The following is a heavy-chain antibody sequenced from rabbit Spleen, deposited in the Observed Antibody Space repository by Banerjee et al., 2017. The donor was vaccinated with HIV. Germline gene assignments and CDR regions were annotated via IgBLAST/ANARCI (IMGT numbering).Heavy chain of an antibody. V-gene: IGHV1S45*01. D-gene: IGHD4-2*01. CDR1: GIDFSSYYY. CDR2: IYTGSGSA. CDR3: ARGADGAAGALDWLDL. Sequence: QQQLEESGGGLVKPGGTLTLTCKASGIDFSSYYYMCWVRQAPGKGLEWIGCIYTGSGSAYYASWVLSRFTISLTSSTTVTLQMTSLTAADTATYFCARGADGAAGALDWLDLWGQGTLVTVS. J-gene: IGHJ5*01.